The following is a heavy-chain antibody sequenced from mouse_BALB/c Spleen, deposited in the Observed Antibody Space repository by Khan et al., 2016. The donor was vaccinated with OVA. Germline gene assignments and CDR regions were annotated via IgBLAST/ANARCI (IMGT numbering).Heavy chain of an antibody. D-gene: IGHD2-4*01. J-gene: IGHJ4*01. CDR2: IYPGSVNT. CDR3: ARDDYFVGDAMDY. CDR1: GYTFTTYY. Sequence: VQLQESGPALLQTGASVRISCKASGYTFTTYYIHWVKQRPGQGLQWIGWIYPGSVNTQYNEQFKGKATLTADKSSSTAYMQLSSLTSEDAAVYFCARDDYFVGDAMDYWGQGTSVTVSS. V-gene: IGHV1S56*01.